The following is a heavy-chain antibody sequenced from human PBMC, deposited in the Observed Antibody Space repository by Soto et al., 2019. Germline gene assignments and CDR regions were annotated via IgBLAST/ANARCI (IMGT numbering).Heavy chain of an antibody. Sequence: QVQLVQSGAELKKPGASVRVSCKASGYTFDSYGLNWVRQAPGQGLEWMGWISTYTGNTDYPQKFQGRVTMTTDTSTNTAFLDLRSLTSDDTAVYYCVRDGSVTSGSFGGYWGQGTLVTVSS. J-gene: IGHJ4*02. CDR3: VRDGSVTSGSFGGY. V-gene: IGHV1-18*01. CDR2: ISTYTGNT. CDR1: GYTFDSYG. D-gene: IGHD4-4*01.